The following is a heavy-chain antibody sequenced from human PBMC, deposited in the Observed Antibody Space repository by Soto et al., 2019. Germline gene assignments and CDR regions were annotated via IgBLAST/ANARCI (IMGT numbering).Heavy chain of an antibody. D-gene: IGHD5-12*01. J-gene: IGHJ4*02. V-gene: IGHV3-23*01. CDR1: GFTFTSYS. CDR2: TSGSGDTT. Sequence: GGSLRLSCEASGFTFTSYSMSWVRQAPGKGLEWVSATSGSGDTTYYADSVKGRFTISRDNSEKRLYLQMNSLRAEDTAVYYCAKMVHGGYVSYFDSWGQGTLVTVSS. CDR3: AKMVHGGYVSYFDS.